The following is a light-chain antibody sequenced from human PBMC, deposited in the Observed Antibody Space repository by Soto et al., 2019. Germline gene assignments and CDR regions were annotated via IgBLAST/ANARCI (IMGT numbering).Light chain of an antibody. CDR2: EVS. Sequence: QSALTQPASVSGSPGQSITISCTGTSSDVGGYKYVSWYQQHPGKAPKLMIYEVSNRPSGVSNRFSGSKSGNTASLTISGLQSEAEADYYCSSYTSSSTLEVFGGGTQLTVL. J-gene: IGLJ2*01. CDR3: SSYTSSSTLEV. V-gene: IGLV2-14*01. CDR1: SSDVGGYKY.